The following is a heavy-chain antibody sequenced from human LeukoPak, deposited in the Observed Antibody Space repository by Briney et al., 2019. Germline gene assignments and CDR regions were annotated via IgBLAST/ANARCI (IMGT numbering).Heavy chain of an antibody. CDR3: ARGLWGAMAYLFDY. V-gene: IGHV4-59*01. D-gene: IGHD5-18*01. CDR2: IYYNGTT. J-gene: IGHJ4*02. CDR1: GGSIRYYY. Sequence: SETLSLTCTVSGGSIRYYYWSWIRQSPGKGLEWIGYIYYNGTTNYNPSLKSRVTISVDTSKNQFSLKLSSVTAADTAVYYCARGLWGAMAYLFDYWGQGTLVTVSS.